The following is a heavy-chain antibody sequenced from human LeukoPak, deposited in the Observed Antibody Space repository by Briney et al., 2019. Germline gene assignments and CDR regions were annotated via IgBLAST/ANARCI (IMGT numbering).Heavy chain of an antibody. D-gene: IGHD2-2*02. CDR1: GSTFSSYG. Sequence: GGSLRLSCAASGSTFSSYGMSWVRQAPGKGLEWVSGINWNGGSTGYADSVKGRFTISRDNAKNSLYLQMNSLRAEDTALYHCARAWGYCSSTSCYTDAFDIWGQGTMVTVSS. CDR2: INWNGGST. J-gene: IGHJ3*02. V-gene: IGHV3-20*01. CDR3: ARAWGYCSSTSCYTDAFDI.